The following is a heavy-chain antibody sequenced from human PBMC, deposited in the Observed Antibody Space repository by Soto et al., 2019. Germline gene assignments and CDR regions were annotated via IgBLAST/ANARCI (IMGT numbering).Heavy chain of an antibody. D-gene: IGHD5-12*01. CDR3: AGGGRLQFKDGLFDY. Sequence: QVQLVQSGAEVKKPGASVKVSCKASGYTFTSYGISWVRQAPGQGLEWMGWISAYNGNTNYAQKLQGRVTMTTDTSTSTADMELRSLRSYDTAVYYCAGGGRLQFKDGLFDYWGQGTLVTVSS. CDR2: ISAYNGNT. V-gene: IGHV1-18*01. J-gene: IGHJ4*02. CDR1: GYTFTSYG.